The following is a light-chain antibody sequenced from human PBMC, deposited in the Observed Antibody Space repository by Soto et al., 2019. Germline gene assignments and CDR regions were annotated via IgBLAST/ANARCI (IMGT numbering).Light chain of an antibody. CDR1: QSISSW. Sequence: DIQMTQSPSTLSASLGDRVTITCRASQSISSWLAWYQQKPGKAPKLLIYDASSLESGVPSRFSGSGSGKEFTLTISSLQPDDFATYYCKQYNSYSWAFGQGNKVDIX. J-gene: IGKJ1*01. V-gene: IGKV1-5*01. CDR3: KQYNSYSWA. CDR2: DAS.